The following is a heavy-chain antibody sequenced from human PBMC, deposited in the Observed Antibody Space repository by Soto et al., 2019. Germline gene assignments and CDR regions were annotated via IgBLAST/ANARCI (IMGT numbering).Heavy chain of an antibody. V-gene: IGHV1-24*01. CDR2: FDPEDGET. Sequence: ASVNVSCKVSGYTLTELSMHWVRQAPGKGLEWMGGFDPEDGETIYAQKFQGRVTMTEDTSTDTAYMELSSLRSEDTAVYYCATIGHAGSSWSDAFDIWGQGTMVTVSS. D-gene: IGHD6-13*01. J-gene: IGHJ3*02. CDR1: GYTLTELS. CDR3: ATIGHAGSSWSDAFDI.